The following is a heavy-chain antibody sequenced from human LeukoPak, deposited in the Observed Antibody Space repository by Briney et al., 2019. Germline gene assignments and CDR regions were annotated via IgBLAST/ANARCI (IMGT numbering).Heavy chain of an antibody. J-gene: IGHJ4*02. D-gene: IGHD1-1*01. CDR2: IKQDGSEK. V-gene: IGHV3-7*01. Sequence: GGSLRLSCAASAFTFSYYWMNWVRQAPGKGLEWVASIKQDGSEKYYVDSVKGRFTISRDNAKNSLYLQMNSLRAEDTALYSCARAATTGTTDYWGQGTLLTVSS. CDR1: AFTFSYYW. CDR3: ARAATTGTTDY.